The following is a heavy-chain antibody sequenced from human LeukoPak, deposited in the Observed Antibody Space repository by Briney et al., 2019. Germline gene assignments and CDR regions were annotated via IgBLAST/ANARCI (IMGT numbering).Heavy chain of an antibody. Sequence: SETLSLTCAVSGYSISSGYYWGWFRQPPGGGLEWMGSIYHTGSTYYNPFLKHRVTISIDTSKNHFSLKLSSVPAADTAVYYCASGCSGGSCFRGSWFDPWGQGTLVTVSS. CDR2: IYHTGST. V-gene: IGHV4-38-2*01. D-gene: IGHD2-15*01. CDR1: GYSISSGYY. J-gene: IGHJ5*02. CDR3: ASGCSGGSCFRGSWFDP.